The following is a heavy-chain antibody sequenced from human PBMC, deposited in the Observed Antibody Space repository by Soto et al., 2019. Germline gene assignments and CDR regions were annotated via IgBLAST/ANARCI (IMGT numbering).Heavy chain of an antibody. V-gene: IGHV4-39*01. CDR3: ARGRNWFDP. J-gene: IGHJ5*02. Sequence: PSETLSLTCTVSGGSISSSSYHWGWIRQPPGKGLEWIGSIYYSGSTYYNPSLKSRVTISVDTSKNQFSLKLSSVTAADTAVYYCARGRNWFDPWGQGTLVTVSS. CDR1: GGSISSSSYH. CDR2: IYYSGST.